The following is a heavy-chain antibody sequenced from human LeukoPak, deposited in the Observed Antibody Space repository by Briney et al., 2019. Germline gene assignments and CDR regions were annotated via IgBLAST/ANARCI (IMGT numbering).Heavy chain of an antibody. Sequence: ASVKVSCKASGYTFTSYGISWVRQAPGQGLEWMGWTSAYNGNTNYAQKLQGRVTMTTDTSTSTAYMELRSLRSDDTAVYYCARGSALYYYGSGSYRYFDYWGQGTLVTVSS. CDR2: TSAYNGNT. CDR1: GYTFTSYG. J-gene: IGHJ4*02. D-gene: IGHD3-10*01. V-gene: IGHV1-18*01. CDR3: ARGSALYYYGSGSYRYFDY.